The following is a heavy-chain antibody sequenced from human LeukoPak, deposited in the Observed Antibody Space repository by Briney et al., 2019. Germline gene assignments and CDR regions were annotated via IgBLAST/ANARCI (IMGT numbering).Heavy chain of an antibody. CDR2: INPSGGST. D-gene: IGHD3-10*01. CDR1: GYTFTSYY. J-gene: IGHJ6*02. CDR3: ARKDSVSRGLYYYYGMDV. Sequence: ASVKVSCKASGYTFTSYYMHWVRQAPGQGLEWMGIINPSGGSTSYAQKFQGRVTMTRDTSTSTVYMELSSLRSEDTAVYYCARKDSVSRGLYYYYGMDVWGQGTTATVSS. V-gene: IGHV1-46*01.